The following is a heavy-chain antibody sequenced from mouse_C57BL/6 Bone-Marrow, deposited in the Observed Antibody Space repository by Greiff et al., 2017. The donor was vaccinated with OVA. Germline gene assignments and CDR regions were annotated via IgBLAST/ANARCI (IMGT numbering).Heavy chain of an antibody. CDR2: IDPENGDT. V-gene: IGHV14-4*01. D-gene: IGHD2-4*01. CDR1: GFNIKDDY. Sequence: EVQLQQSGAELVRPGASVKLYCTASGFNIKDDYMHWVKQRPEQGLEWIGWIDPENGDTEYASKFQGKATITADTSSNTAYLQLSSLTSEDTAVYYCTTIYYDYDGDWYFDVWGTGTTVTVSS. J-gene: IGHJ1*03. CDR3: TTIYYDYDGDWYFDV.